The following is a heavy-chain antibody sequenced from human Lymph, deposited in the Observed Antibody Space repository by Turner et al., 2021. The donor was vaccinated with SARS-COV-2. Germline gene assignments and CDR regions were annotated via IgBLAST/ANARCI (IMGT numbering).Heavy chain of an antibody. CDR2: FEPEDGAT. J-gene: IGHJ6*02. CDR3: ATDRKKWLVQTGDGMDV. V-gene: IGHV1-24*01. Sequence: QVHLVQSGAEVKKPGASVKVSCKVSGYTLTELSMHWVRQAPGKGLEWMGGFEPEDGATIYAQKFQGRVTMTVDTSTDTAYMELSSLRSEDTAVYYCATDRKKWLVQTGDGMDVWGQGTTVTVSS. CDR1: GYTLTELS. D-gene: IGHD6-19*01.